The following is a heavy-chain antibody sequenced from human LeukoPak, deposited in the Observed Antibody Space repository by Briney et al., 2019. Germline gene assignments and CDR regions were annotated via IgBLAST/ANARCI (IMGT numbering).Heavy chain of an antibody. V-gene: IGHV3-74*01. Sequence: PGGSLRLSRTASGFTFSNYWMHWVRLVPGKGLVWVSRINDDGCGPSYAEFVEGRFTISRDNAKNSLHLEMKTLRAEHTGIYHFARDRYTSAWDWGQGTLVPVSS. J-gene: IGHJ4*02. D-gene: IGHD6-25*01. CDR1: GFTFSNYW. CDR3: ARDRYTSAWD. CDR2: INDDGCGP.